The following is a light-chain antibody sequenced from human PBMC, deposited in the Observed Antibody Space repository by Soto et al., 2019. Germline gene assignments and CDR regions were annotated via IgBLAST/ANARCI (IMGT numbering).Light chain of an antibody. Sequence: EIVLTQSPGTLSLSPGERATLSCRASQSVTTGYLAWYQQRPGQAPRLLIYGASTRATGVPDRFSGSGSGTDITLTISRLEPEDFAVYYCHQYGSSPWTLGQGTKVEIK. CDR2: GAS. CDR3: HQYGSSPWT. CDR1: QSVTTGY. J-gene: IGKJ1*01. V-gene: IGKV3-20*01.